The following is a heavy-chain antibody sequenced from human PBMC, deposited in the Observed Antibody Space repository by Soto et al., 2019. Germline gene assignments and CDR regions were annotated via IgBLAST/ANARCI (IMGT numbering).Heavy chain of an antibody. CDR2: IFYLGSS. V-gene: IGHV4-39*07. D-gene: IGHD4-17*01. Sequence: PSETLSLTCTVSGDSIISSDFYWGWVRQPPGKGLEWIGSIFYLGSSYYNPSLKSRVTMSVDTSKNQFSLKLSSVTAADTAVYYCASTYGDVPRQIDYWGQGTLVTVSS. CDR1: GDSIISSDFY. CDR3: ASTYGDVPRQIDY. J-gene: IGHJ4*02.